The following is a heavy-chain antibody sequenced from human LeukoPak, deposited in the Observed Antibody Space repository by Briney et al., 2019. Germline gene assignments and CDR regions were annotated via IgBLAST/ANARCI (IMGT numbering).Heavy chain of an antibody. D-gene: IGHD5-12*01. J-gene: IGHJ3*02. V-gene: IGHV4-30-2*01. Sequence: SQTLSLTCAVSGGSISSGGYSWSWIRQPPGKGLEWIGYIYHSGSTYYNPSLKSRVTISVDRSKNQFSLKLSSVTAADTAVYYCASGIVATMDDAFDIWGQGTMVTVSS. CDR3: ASGIVATMDDAFDI. CDR2: IYHSGST. CDR1: GGSISSGGYS.